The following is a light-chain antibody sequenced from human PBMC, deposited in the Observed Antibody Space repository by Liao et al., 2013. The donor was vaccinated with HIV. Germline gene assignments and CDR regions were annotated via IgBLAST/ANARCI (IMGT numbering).Light chain of an antibody. CDR3: QAWDSNTVV. V-gene: IGLV3-1*01. Sequence: SYELTQAPSVSVSPGQTASITCSGDNLGDKYVCWYQQKPGQSPVLVIYQDSRRSSGIPERFSGSNSGNTATLTISGTQPMDEADYYCQAWDSNTVVFGGGTKLTVL. J-gene: IGLJ2*01. CDR1: NLGDKY. CDR2: QDS.